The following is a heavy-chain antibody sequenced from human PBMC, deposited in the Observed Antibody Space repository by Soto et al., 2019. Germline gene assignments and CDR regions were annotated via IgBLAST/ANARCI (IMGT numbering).Heavy chain of an antibody. CDR3: ARGPSRDKVHY. Sequence: SETLSLTCTVSGGSITSDYSCWSWIRQPPGEGLEWIGHIFDSGTTYTNPSLRSQVAISLDTSKNHFSLTLSSVTAADTAVYYCARGPSRDKVHYCGQGALVPVSS. CDR2: IFDSGTT. V-gene: IGHV4-30-4*01. D-gene: IGHD3-10*01. CDR1: GGSITSDYSC. J-gene: IGHJ4*02.